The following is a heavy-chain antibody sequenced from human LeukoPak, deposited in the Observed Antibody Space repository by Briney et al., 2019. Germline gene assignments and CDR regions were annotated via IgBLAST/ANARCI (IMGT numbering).Heavy chain of an antibody. Sequence: PGGSLRLSCAASGFTFDDYAMPWVRQAPGKGLEWVSGISWNSGSIGYADSVKGRFTISRDNAKNSLYLQMNSLRAEDTALYYCAKDISGYYDSSGYFDYWGQGTLVTVSS. V-gene: IGHV3-9*01. D-gene: IGHD3-22*01. CDR3: AKDISGYYDSSGYFDY. CDR2: ISWNSGSI. CDR1: GFTFDDYA. J-gene: IGHJ4*02.